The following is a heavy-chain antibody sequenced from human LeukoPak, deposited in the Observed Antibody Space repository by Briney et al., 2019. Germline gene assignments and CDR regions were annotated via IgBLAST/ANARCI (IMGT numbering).Heavy chain of an antibody. CDR1: GFTFSSYS. V-gene: IGHV3-21*01. D-gene: IGHD1-26*01. Sequence: GGSLRLSCAASGFTFSSYSMNWVRQAPGKGLEWLSSLDSSGAYIFYADSVKGRFIISRDNAKNSLYLQMNSLRAEDTAVYYCARETNLLLRGSVFDIWGQGTMVTVSS. CDR3: ARETNLLLRGSVFDI. CDR2: LDSSGAYI. J-gene: IGHJ3*02.